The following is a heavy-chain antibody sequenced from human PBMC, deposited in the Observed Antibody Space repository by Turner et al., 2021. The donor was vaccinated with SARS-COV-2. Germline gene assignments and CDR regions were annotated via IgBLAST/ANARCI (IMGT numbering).Heavy chain of an antibody. CDR2: IFHNVLT. Sequence: QVLLQESGPRLVKPWETLSLTCSVSGGPISNYYWSWVRQSPGKTLEWIGYIFHNVLTKYNPSLKSRLAMSVDSSRDHISLELRSLTAEDTAVYYCARGAGRHFDFRTGSYYFDIWGQGTLVTVS. V-gene: IGHV4-59*01. CDR3: ARGAGRHFDFRTGSYYFDI. D-gene: IGHD3-3*01. CDR1: GGPISNYY. J-gene: IGHJ4*02.